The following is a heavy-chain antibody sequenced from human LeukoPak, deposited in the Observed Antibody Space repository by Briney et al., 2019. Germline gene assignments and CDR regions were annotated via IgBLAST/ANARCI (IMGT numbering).Heavy chain of an antibody. D-gene: IGHD2-21*01. J-gene: IGHJ4*02. CDR3: ARDDCGDTCYPGGY. CDR1: GYTFTKYV. CDR2: INAGNGDT. Sequence: ASVKVSCKASGYTFTKYVVHWVRQAPGQRLKWMGWINAGNGDTKYSQNFQDRVTITRDTSANTAYMELSSLTSEDTALYYCARDDCGDTCYPGGYWGQGTLVTVSS. V-gene: IGHV1-3*01.